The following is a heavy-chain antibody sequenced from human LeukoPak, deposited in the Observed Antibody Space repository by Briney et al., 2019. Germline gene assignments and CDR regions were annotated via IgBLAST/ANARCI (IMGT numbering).Heavy chain of an antibody. CDR1: GXTFSNAW. CDR3: TTESGGGPRY. Sequence: SGGSLRLSCAASGXTFSNAWMIWVRQSPGKGLQWADCIKRKTDEGTTDYAAPVKGRFTISRDDSKNSLYLQMNSLKTEDTAVYYCTTESGGGPRYWGQGTLVTVSS. J-gene: IGHJ4*02. CDR2: IKRKTDEGTT. V-gene: IGHV3-15*01. D-gene: IGHD2-15*01.